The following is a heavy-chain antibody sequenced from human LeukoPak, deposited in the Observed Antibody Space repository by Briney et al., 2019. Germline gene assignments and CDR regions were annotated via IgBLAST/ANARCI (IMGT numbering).Heavy chain of an antibody. CDR2: ITDSSNTI. D-gene: IGHD5-24*01. V-gene: IGHV3-48*01. J-gene: IGHJ4*02. CDR1: GFTFSSYN. Sequence: GGSLRLSCAASGFTFSSYNMNWVRQAPGKGLEWVSYITDSSNTIYYADSVKGRFTISRDNAKNSLYLQMNSLRAEDTAVYYCAREEGDGPFDYWGQGTLVTVSS. CDR3: AREEGDGPFDY.